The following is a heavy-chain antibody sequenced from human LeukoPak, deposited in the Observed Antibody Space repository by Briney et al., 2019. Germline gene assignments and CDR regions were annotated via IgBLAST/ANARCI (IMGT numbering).Heavy chain of an antibody. J-gene: IGHJ4*02. CDR3: ARYARFLEWLPYDY. CDR2: INPNSGGT. V-gene: IGHV1-2*02. D-gene: IGHD3-3*01. CDR1: GYTFTGYY. Sequence: GASVKVSCKASGYTFTGYYMHWVRQAPGQGLEWMGWINPNSGGTNYAQKFQGRVTMTRDTSISTAYMELRRLRSDDTAVYYCARYARFLEWLPYDYWGQGTLVTVSS.